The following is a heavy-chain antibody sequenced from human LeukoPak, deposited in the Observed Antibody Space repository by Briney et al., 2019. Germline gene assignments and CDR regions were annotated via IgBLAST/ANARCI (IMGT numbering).Heavy chain of an antibody. J-gene: IGHJ5*02. Sequence: GGSLRLSCAASGFTFISYWMHWVRQAPGKGLVWVSRINSDGSSTSYADSVKGRFTISRDNAKNTLYLQMNSLRAEDTAVYYCARDSPLRYFDWALYNWFDPWGQGTLVTVSS. CDR2: INSDGSST. V-gene: IGHV3-74*01. D-gene: IGHD3-9*01. CDR3: ARDSPLRYFDWALYNWFDP. CDR1: GFTFISYW.